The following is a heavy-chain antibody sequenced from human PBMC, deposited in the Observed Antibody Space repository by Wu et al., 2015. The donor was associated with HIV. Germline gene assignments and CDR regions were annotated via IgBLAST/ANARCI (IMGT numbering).Heavy chain of an antibody. V-gene: IGHV1-69*13. CDR1: GGTLRNHA. J-gene: IGHJ4*02. CDR2: LIPISGTA. D-gene: IGHD3-22*01. Sequence: QVQLVQSGAEVKKPGSSVKVSCRASGGTLRNHAVTWVRQAPGQGLEWMGRLIPISGTANYAQKFQGRVTTIADKPTNTAYMELSSLRSDDTAVYYCARVQXYYDSSGYLVRTYFDYWGQGTLVTVSS. CDR3: ARVQXYYDSSGYLVRTYFDY.